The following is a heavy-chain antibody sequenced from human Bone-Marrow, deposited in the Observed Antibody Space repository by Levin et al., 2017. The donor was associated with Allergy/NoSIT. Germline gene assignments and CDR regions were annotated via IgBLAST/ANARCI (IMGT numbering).Heavy chain of an antibody. J-gene: IGHJ4*02. CDR1: GYTFTSFE. D-gene: IGHD5-12*01. CDR2: MYPNSDNA. Sequence: ASVKVSCKTSGYTFTSFEINWVRQATGQGLEWMGWMYPNSDNAGYAQKVQGRVTMTRNTAISTAYMELSSLRSEDTAIYYCARGELGSGYLFDYWGQGTLVTVSS. V-gene: IGHV1-8*01. CDR3: ARGELGSGYLFDY.